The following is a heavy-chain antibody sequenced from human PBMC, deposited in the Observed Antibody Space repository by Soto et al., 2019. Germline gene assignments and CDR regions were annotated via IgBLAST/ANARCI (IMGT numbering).Heavy chain of an antibody. CDR2: IYSSGST. V-gene: IGHV4-4*07. CDR1: GGAISTYY. J-gene: IGHJ5*02. D-gene: IGHD3-3*01. CDR3: ARGQRFSDWFDP. Sequence: QVHLQESGPGLVKPSETLSLTCTVSGGAISTYYWTWIRQPAGKGLEWIGRIYSSGSTKYNPSLHSLVTMSLDTSNNQFSLRLTSVTAADTAVYYCARGQRFSDWFDPWGQGTLVTVSS.